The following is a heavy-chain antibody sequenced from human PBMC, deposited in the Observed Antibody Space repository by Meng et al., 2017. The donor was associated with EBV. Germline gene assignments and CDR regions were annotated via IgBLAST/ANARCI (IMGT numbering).Heavy chain of an antibody. CDR1: GCTLSSYA. J-gene: IGHJ4*02. CDR3: ARAEIAAAGRLDY. Sequence: QVHWVQSGDEVKKPGSSVKVACNDFGCTLSSYAISWVRQAPGQGLEWMGGIIPIFGTANYAQKFQGRVTITADKSTSTAYMELSSLRSEDTAVYYCARAEIAAAGRLDYWGQGTLVTVSS. D-gene: IGHD6-13*01. CDR2: IIPIFGTA. V-gene: IGHV1-69*06.